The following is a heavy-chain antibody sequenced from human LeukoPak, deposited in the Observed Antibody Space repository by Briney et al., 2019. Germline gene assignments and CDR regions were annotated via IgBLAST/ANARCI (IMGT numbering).Heavy chain of an antibody. V-gene: IGHV1-18*01. CDR1: GYTFTSYG. CDR2: ISAYNGNT. Sequence: ASVNVSCKASGYTFTSYGISWVRQAPGQGLEWMGWISAYNGNTNYAQKLQGRVTMTTDTSTSTAYMELRSLRSDDTAVYYCARVYSSSWYGDLDAFDIWGQGTMVTVSS. CDR3: ARVYSSSWYGDLDAFDI. J-gene: IGHJ3*02. D-gene: IGHD6-13*01.